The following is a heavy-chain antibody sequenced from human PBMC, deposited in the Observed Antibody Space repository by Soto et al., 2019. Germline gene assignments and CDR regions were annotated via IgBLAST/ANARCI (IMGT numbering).Heavy chain of an antibody. Sequence: PGGSLRLSCAASGFTFSSYAMHWVRQAPGKGLEWVAVISDGGDNKYYAQSVKGRFTISRDNSKSTLYLRIDSLRAEDTAVYYCARGACRTSSCYIDYWGQGTLVTVSS. CDR1: GFTFSSYA. D-gene: IGHD2-2*02. V-gene: IGHV3-30*04. CDR2: ISDGGDNK. J-gene: IGHJ4*02. CDR3: ARGACRTSSCYIDY.